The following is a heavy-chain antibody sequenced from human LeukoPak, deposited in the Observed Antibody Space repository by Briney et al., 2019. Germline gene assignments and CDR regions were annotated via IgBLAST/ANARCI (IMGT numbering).Heavy chain of an antibody. CDR1: GFSFSSYW. D-gene: IGHD3-22*01. CDR2: IKQDGSEK. V-gene: IGHV3-7*01. CDR3: ARTRGVSSGYYYF. Sequence: GGSLRLSCAASGFSFSSYWMSWVRQAPGKGLEWVANIKQDGSEKYYVDSVKGRFTISRGNAKNSLFLQMNSLRAEDTAMYYCARTRGVSSGYYYFGGQGTLVTVSS. J-gene: IGHJ4*02.